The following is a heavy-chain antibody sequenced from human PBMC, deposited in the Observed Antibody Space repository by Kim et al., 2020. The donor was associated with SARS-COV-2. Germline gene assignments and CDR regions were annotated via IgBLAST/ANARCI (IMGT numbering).Heavy chain of an antibody. V-gene: IGHV3-23*01. D-gene: IGHD3-3*01. CDR2: ISGSGGST. CDR3: AKDHYPLDFWSGYPKWIYYFDY. CDR1: GFTFSSYA. J-gene: IGHJ4*02. Sequence: GGSLRLSCAASGFTFSSYAMSWVRQAPGKGLEWVSAISGSGGSTYYADSVKGRFTISRDNSKNTLYLQMNSLRAEDTAVYYCAKDHYPLDFWSGYPKWIYYFDYWGQGTLVTVSS.